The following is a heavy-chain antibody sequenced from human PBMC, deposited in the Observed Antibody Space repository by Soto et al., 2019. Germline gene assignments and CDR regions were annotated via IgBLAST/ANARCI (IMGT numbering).Heavy chain of an antibody. J-gene: IGHJ3*02. Sequence: GGSLRLSCAASGFTFSNAWMSWVRQAPGKGLEWVGRIKSKTDGGTTDYAAPVKGRFTISRDDSKNTLYLQMNSLKTEDTAVYYCTTDTRSQWLRFAFDIWGQGTMVTVSS. CDR1: GFTFSNAW. CDR3: TTDTRSQWLRFAFDI. D-gene: IGHD5-12*01. V-gene: IGHV3-15*01. CDR2: IKSKTDGGTT.